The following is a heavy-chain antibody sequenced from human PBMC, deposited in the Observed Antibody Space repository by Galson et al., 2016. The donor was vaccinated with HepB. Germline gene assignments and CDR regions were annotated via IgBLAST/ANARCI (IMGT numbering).Heavy chain of an antibody. J-gene: IGHJ6*02. D-gene: IGHD6-19*01. Sequence: SVKVSCKASGYTFISYGISWLRQAPGQGFEWMGWISVHNGKTNYAQKTQGRVTMTTDTSTSTAYMELRSLTSDDTAVYYCARDQGLGFIAVDGSAQKYHHGMDVWGQGTTFTVSS. CDR3: ARDQGLGFIAVDGSAQKYHHGMDV. CDR2: ISVHNGKT. CDR1: GYTFISYG. V-gene: IGHV1-18*01.